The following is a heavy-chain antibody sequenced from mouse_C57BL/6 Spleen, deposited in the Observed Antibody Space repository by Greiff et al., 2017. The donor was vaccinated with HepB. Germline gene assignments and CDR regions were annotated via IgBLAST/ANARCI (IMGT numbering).Heavy chain of an antibody. D-gene: IGHD1-1*02. CDR1: GFTFSSYG. CDR3: ARLILYGGYLDY. CDR2: ISSGGSYT. V-gene: IGHV5-6*01. J-gene: IGHJ2*01. Sequence: VESGGDLVKPGGSLKLSCAASGFTFSSYGMSWVRQIPDKRLEWVATISSGGSYTYYPDRVKGRFPISRDNAKNTLYLQMSSLKSEVTAMYYCARLILYGGYLDYWGQGTTLTVSS.